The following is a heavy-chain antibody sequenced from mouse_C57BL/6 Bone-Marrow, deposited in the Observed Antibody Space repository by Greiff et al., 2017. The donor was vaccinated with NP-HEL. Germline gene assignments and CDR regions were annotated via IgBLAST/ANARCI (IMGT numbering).Heavy chain of an antibody. J-gene: IGHJ1*03. D-gene: IGHD5-1*01. Sequence: QVQLQQSGSELRSPGSSVKLSCKDSDSEFFTIAYMCWVRQKPGHGFEWIGGILPSIGRSIYGEKFEDKATSDADTLSNTAYLELNSLTSEDSAIYYCARTGYLGYFDVGGTGTAVTVTA. V-gene: IGHV15-2*01. CDR2: ILPSIGRS. CDR3: ARTGYLGYFDV. CDR1: DSEFFTIAY.